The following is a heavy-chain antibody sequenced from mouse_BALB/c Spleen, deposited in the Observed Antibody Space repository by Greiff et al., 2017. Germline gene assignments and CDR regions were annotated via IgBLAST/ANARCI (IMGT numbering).Heavy chain of an antibody. CDR2: ISYSGST. J-gene: IGHJ3*01. CDR3: ARSAARAPWFAY. Sequence: EVQLQQSGPGLVKPSQSLSLTCTVTGYSITSDYAWNWIRQFPGNKLEWMGFISYSGSTSYNPPLKSRIPITRDTSKNQFFLQLNSVTTEDTAAYYCARSAARAPWFAYWGQGTLVTVSA. V-gene: IGHV3-2*02. CDR1: GYSITSDYA. D-gene: IGHD3-1*01.